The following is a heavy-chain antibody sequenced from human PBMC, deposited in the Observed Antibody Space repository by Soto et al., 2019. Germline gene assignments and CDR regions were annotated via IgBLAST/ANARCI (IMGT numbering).Heavy chain of an antibody. V-gene: IGHV1-3*01. J-gene: IGHJ4*02. D-gene: IGHD5-18*01. CDR3: AREAGEAMGLFDY. CDR2: INAGNGNT. CDR1: GYTFTSYA. Sequence: VQLVQSGAEVKKPGASVKVSCKASGYTFTSYAMHWVRQAPGQRLEWMGWINAGNGNTKYSQKFQGRVTITRDTSASTAYMELSSLRSEDTAVYYCAREAGEAMGLFDYWGQGTLVTVSS.